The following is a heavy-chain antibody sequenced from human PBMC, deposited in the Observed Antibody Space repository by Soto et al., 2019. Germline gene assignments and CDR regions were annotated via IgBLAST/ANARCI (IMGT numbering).Heavy chain of an antibody. Sequence: QVQLQESGPGLVKPSQTLSLTCTVSGGSISSGGYYWSWIRQHPGKGLEWIGYIYYSGSTYYNPALKSRVTISVDTSKNQFSLKLSSVTAADTAVYYCARGKPDSRTPYYFDYWGQGTLVTVSS. CDR2: IYYSGST. CDR3: ARGKPDSRTPYYFDY. V-gene: IGHV4-31*03. CDR1: GGSISSGGYY. D-gene: IGHD1-7*01. J-gene: IGHJ4*02.